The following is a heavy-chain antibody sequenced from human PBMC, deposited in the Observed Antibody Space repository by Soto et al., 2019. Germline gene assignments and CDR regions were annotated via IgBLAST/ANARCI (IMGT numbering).Heavy chain of an antibody. CDR3: TRGPPRVQWFDP. CDR1: GGAVSSGTYY. V-gene: IGHV4-61*01. J-gene: IGHJ5*02. Sequence: SETLSLTCTVSGGAVSSGTYYWSWIRQPPGKGLEWIGHIYFTGSTNYNPSLKSRVTMSLETSRNQFSLKLSSVTAADTAVYYCTRGPPRVQWFDPWGLGTLVTVSS. CDR2: IYFTGST.